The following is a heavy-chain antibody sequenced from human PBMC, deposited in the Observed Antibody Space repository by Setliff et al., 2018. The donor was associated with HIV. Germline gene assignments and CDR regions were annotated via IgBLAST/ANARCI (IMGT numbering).Heavy chain of an antibody. J-gene: IGHJ6*02. V-gene: IGHV3-66*01. CDR2: INSDDYT. Sequence: GGSLRLSCAVSGFTFSRYAMSWVRQAPGKGLEWVSIINSDDYTKYADSLKGRFTISRDTSKNTLYLQMNSLRAEDTAVYYCARDYLYYNLYNGSPVYGMDVWGQGTTVTV. CDR3: ARDYLYYNLYNGSPVYGMDV. D-gene: IGHD3-3*01. CDR1: GFTFSRYA.